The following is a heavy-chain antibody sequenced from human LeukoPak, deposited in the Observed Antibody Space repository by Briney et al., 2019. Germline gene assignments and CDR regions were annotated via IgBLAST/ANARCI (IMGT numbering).Heavy chain of an antibody. CDR3: ARDISLEWLSPSSNWFDP. CDR1: GFTFSSYE. D-gene: IGHD3-3*01. CDR2: ISSSGSTI. V-gene: IGHV3-48*03. J-gene: IGHJ5*02. Sequence: PGGSLRLSCAASGFTFSSYEMNWVRQAPGKGLEWVSYISSSGSTIYYADSVKGRFTIFRDNAKNSLYLQMNSLRAEDTAVYYCARDISLEWLSPSSNWFDPWGQGTLVTVSS.